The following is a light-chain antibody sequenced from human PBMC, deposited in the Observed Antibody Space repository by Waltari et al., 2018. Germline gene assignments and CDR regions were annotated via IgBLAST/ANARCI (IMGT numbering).Light chain of an antibody. CDR2: QET. Sequence: SYALTQPPSVSVSPGQTASITCSGDELGNKYACWYQQKPGQAPLLVIYQETKRPSGIPERFSASKSGSTATLTISGTQAMDEADYYCQAWASSTAVFGTGTKVTVL. V-gene: IGLV3-1*01. J-gene: IGLJ1*01. CDR1: ELGNKY. CDR3: QAWASSTAV.